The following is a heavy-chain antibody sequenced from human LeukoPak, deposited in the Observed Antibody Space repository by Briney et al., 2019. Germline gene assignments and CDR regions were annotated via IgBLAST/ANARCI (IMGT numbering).Heavy chain of an antibody. Sequence: ASVKVSCKASGYTFINYGLSWVRQAPGQGLEWMGWISAYNGNTNYAQKLQGRVTMTTDTSTSTAYMDLRSLISDDTAVYYCARLGEYSYKDWGQGTLVTVSS. CDR1: GYTFINYG. V-gene: IGHV1-18*01. CDR2: ISAYNGNT. J-gene: IGHJ4*02. CDR3: ARLGEYSYKD. D-gene: IGHD5-18*01.